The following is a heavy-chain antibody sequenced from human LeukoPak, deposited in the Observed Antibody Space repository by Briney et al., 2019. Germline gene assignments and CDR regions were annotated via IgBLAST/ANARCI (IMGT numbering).Heavy chain of an antibody. CDR3: ARQTYGDWDFDL. CDR1: AYNFTKRW. V-gene: IGHV5-51*01. D-gene: IGHD3-10*01. J-gene: IGHJ2*01. CDR2: IYPDDFDT. Sequence: GESLKISCQGSAYNFTKRWIGWVRQMPGKGLEWMGNIYPDDFDTRYSPSFQGQVTISADKSIRTAYLQWSSLKASDTAIYYCARQTYGDWDFDLWGRGTLVTVSS.